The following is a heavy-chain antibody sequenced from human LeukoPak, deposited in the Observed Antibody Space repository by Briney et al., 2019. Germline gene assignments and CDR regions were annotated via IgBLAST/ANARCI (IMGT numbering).Heavy chain of an antibody. V-gene: IGHV4-39*07. Sequence: PSETLSLTCTVSGGSISSSSYYWGWIRQPPGKGLEWIGSIYYSGSTYYNPSLKSRVTISVDTSKNQFSLKLSSVTAADTAVYYCARGLREGSSSFETNYYYYMDVWGKGTTVTVSS. CDR1: GGSISSSSYY. CDR2: IYYSGST. CDR3: ARGLREGSSSFETNYYYYMDV. D-gene: IGHD6-13*01. J-gene: IGHJ6*03.